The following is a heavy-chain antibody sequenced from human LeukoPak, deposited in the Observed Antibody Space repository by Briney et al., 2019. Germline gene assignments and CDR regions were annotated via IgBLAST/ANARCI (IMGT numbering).Heavy chain of an antibody. Sequence: GGSLRLSCAASGFTFSDYAMSWVRQAPGKGLAWVSGISGSGASTYYADSVKGRFTISRDNSKNTLFLQMNSLGAEDTAVYYCAKDRGHSTGWYTEYWGQGTLVTVSS. V-gene: IGHV3-23*01. D-gene: IGHD6-19*01. CDR2: ISGSGAST. CDR3: AKDRGHSTGWYTEY. J-gene: IGHJ4*02. CDR1: GFTFSDYA.